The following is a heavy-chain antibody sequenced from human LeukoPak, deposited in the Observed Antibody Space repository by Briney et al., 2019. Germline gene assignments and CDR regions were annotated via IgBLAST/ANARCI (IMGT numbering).Heavy chain of an antibody. CDR2: INPNSGDT. Sequence: GASVKVSCKASGYTFTAYYLHWVRQAPGQGLEWMGWINPNSGDTNYAQKFQGRVTMTRDTSITTAYMKLSRLTSDDTAIYYCARDRMGDCATTSCYLAYWGQGTLVTVSS. J-gene: IGHJ4*02. CDR1: GYTFTAYY. D-gene: IGHD2-2*01. CDR3: ARDRMGDCATTSCYLAY. V-gene: IGHV1-2*02.